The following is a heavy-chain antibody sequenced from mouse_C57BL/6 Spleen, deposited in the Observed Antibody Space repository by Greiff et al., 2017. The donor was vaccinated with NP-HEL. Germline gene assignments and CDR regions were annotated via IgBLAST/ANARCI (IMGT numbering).Heavy chain of an antibody. J-gene: IGHJ3*01. CDR2: ISDGGSYT. CDR3: ARDRDYGSSPWFAY. V-gene: IGHV5-4*01. D-gene: IGHD1-1*01. CDR1: GFTFSSYA. Sequence: EVMLVESGGGLVKPGGSLKLSCAASGFTFSSYAMSWVRQTPEKRLEWVATISDGGSYTYYPDNVKGRFTISRDNAKNNLYLQMSHLKSEDTAMYYCARDRDYGSSPWFAYWGQGTLLTVSA.